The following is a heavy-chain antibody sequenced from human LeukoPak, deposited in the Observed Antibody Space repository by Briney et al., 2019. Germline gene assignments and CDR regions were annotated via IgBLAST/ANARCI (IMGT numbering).Heavy chain of an antibody. D-gene: IGHD6-19*01. J-gene: IGHJ3*02. CDR3: AKRRLEQWLVEADAFDI. V-gene: IGHV3-23*01. CDR2: ISGGST. CDR1: GFTFSSYG. Sequence: GGSLRLSCAASGFTFSSYGMSWVRQSPGKGLEWVSAISGGSTYYADSVKGRFTISRDNSKNTLYLQMNSLRAEDTAVYYCAKRRLEQWLVEADAFDIWGQGTMVTVSS.